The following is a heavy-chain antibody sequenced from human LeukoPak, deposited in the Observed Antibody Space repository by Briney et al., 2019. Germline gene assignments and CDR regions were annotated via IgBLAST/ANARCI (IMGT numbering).Heavy chain of an antibody. CDR3: ARASCISTADAVR. CDR1: GLSFTNYA. Sequence: GGSLRLSCVASGLSFTNYAMSWVRQAPPRGTEWVSHMKGGGETCYADSVKGRCTRSRDISMITVYLQLNNRRVEDTAIYYCARASCISTADAVRWGQGTQVTVSS. CDR2: MKGGGET. D-gene: IGHD3-3*02. V-gene: IGHV3-23*01. J-gene: IGHJ4*02.